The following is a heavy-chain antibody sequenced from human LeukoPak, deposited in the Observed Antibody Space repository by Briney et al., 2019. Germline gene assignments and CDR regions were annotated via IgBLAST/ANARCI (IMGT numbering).Heavy chain of an antibody. CDR1: GYSISSGYY. CDR3: ARHREWLRLFDY. J-gene: IGHJ4*02. V-gene: IGHV4-38-2*02. CDR2: IYHSGST. Sequence: PSETLSLTCTVSGYSISSGYYWGWIRQPPGKGLEWIGSIYHSGSTYYNPSLKSRVTISVDTSKNQFSLKLSSVTAADTAVYYCARHREWLRLFDYWGQGTLVTVSS. D-gene: IGHD5-12*01.